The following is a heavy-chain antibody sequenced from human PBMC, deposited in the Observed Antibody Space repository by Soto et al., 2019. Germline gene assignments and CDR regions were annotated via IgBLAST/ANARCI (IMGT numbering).Heavy chain of an antibody. V-gene: IGHV4-59*08. CDR3: ARHKAVEMATIFDY. Sequence: SETLSLTCTVSGGSISSYYWSWIRQPPGKGLEWIGYIYYSGSTNYNPSLKSRVTISVDTSKNQFSLKLSSVTAADTAVYYCARHKAVEMATIFDYWGQGTLVTVS. J-gene: IGHJ4*02. CDR2: IYYSGST. CDR1: GGSISSYY. D-gene: IGHD5-12*01.